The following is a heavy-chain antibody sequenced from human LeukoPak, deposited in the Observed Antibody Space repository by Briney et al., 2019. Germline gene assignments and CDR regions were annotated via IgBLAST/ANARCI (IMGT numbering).Heavy chain of an antibody. CDR2: IHPSGML. D-gene: IGHD3-22*01. V-gene: IGHV4-31*03. Sequence: SETLSLTCTLSGASFNSDDQYWNWIRQSPGKGLEWVGSIHPSGMLYNNPSLESRVTMSRDTSKNQFSLNLNSVTAADTAVYFCSRGLDSRKLGYWGQGILVTVSS. CDR3: SRGLDSRKLGY. CDR1: GASFNSDDQY. J-gene: IGHJ4*02.